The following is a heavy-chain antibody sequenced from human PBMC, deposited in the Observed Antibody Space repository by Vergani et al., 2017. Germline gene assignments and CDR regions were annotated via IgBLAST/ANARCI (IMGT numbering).Heavy chain of an antibody. V-gene: IGHV4-34*01. J-gene: IGHJ5*02. CDR2: INHSGST. D-gene: IGHD3-22*01. Sequence: QVQLQQWGAGLLKPSETLSLTCAVYGGSFSGYYWSWIRQPPGKGLEWIGEINHSGSTNYNPSLKSRVTISVDTSKNQFSLKLSAVTAADTAVYYCARVTPDYYDSSGYPSNWFDPWGQGTLVTVSS. CDR3: ARVTPDYYDSSGYPSNWFDP. CDR1: GGSFSGYY.